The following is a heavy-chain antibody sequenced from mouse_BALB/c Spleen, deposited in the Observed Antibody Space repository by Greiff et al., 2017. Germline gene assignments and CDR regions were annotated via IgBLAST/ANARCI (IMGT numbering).Heavy chain of an antibody. CDR3: AREGYDYPFAY. CDR1: GYSITSGYY. Sequence: EVKLMESGPGLVKPSQSLSLTCSVTGYSITSGYYWYWIRQFPGNKLEWMGYISYDGSNNYNPSLKNRISITRDTSKNQFFLKLNSVTTEDTATYYCAREGYDYPFAYWGQGTLVTVSA. CDR2: ISYDGSN. V-gene: IGHV3-6*02. J-gene: IGHJ3*01. D-gene: IGHD2-4*01.